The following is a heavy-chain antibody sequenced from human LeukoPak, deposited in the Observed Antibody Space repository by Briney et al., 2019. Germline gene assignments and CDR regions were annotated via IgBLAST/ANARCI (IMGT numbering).Heavy chain of an antibody. CDR1: GFTFSSYS. D-gene: IGHD6-19*01. CDR3: ARGPAVAGQWVDY. J-gene: IGHJ4*02. V-gene: IGHV3-21*01. Sequence: GSLRLSCAASGFTFSSYSMNWVRQAPGKGVEWVSSISSSSSYIYYADSVKGRFTISRDNAKNSLYLQMNSLRAEDTAVYYCARGPAVAGQWVDYWGQGTLVTVSS. CDR2: ISSSSSYI.